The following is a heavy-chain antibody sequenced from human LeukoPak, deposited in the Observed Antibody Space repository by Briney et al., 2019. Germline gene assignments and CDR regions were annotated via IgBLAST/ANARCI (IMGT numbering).Heavy chain of an antibody. J-gene: IGHJ5*02. Sequence: PGGSLRLSCAASGFTFSSYEMTWVRQAPGKGLEWVASINEDGSEIHYVDSVKGRFTISRDNAKDSLYLQMNSLTAEDTAMYYCVRAYHPGGWFDPWGQGTLVTVSS. V-gene: IGHV3-7*04. D-gene: IGHD2-21*01. CDR1: GFTFSSYE. CDR3: VRAYHPGGWFDP. CDR2: INEDGSEI.